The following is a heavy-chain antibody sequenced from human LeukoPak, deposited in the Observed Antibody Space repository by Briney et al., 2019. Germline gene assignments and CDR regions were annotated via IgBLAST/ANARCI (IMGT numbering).Heavy chain of an antibody. CDR2: VSDSGSGT. V-gene: IGHV3-23*01. CDR3: AKGKGSSGWYD. D-gene: IGHD6-19*01. CDR1: GFTFSTYA. Sequence: PGGSLRLSCAASGFTFSTYAMSWVRQAPGRGLEWVSAVSDSGSGTYYADSVEGRFTISRDNSKNTLYLQMTSLRAEDTALYYCAKGKGSSGWYDWGQGTLVTVSS. J-gene: IGHJ4*02.